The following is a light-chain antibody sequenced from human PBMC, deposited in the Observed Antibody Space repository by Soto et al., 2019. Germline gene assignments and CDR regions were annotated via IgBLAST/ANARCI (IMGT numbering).Light chain of an antibody. V-gene: IGKV3-15*01. J-gene: IGKJ4*01. CDR1: QSVSNN. Sequence: EIVMTQSPATLSVSPGERATLSCRASQSVSNNLAWYQQKPGQAPRLLIYGASTRATGIPARFSGSGSGTEFTLTISSLQPEDFATYYCQQSYTTPTFGGGTKVEIK. CDR3: QQSYTTPT. CDR2: GAS.